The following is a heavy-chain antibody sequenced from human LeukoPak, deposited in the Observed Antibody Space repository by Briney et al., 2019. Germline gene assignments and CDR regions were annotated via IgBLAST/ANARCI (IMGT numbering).Heavy chain of an antibody. CDR1: GFTFSSYG. V-gene: IGHV3-30*03. D-gene: IGHD3/OR15-3a*01. J-gene: IGHJ5*02. Sequence: QTGGSLRLSCAASGFTFSSYGMHWVRQAPGKGVEWVAVISYDGSNKYYADSVKGRFTISRDNSKNTLYLQMNSLRAEDTAVYYCALLDFWTGYYNHWGQGTLVTVSS. CDR3: ALLDFWTGYYNH. CDR2: ISYDGSNK.